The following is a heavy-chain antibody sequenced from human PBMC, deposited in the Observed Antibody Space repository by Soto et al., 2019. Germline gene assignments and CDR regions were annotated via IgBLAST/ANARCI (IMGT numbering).Heavy chain of an antibody. CDR1: GFTFSSYA. J-gene: IGHJ3*01. CDR3: GREPYISGHYSGVCEV. CDR2: VSHDGKTE. V-gene: IGHV3-30*04. D-gene: IGHD3-22*01. Sequence: QVQLVESGGGVVQPGRSLRLSCAASGFTFSSYAMHWVRQAPGKGLEWVAVVSHDGKTENHAASVKGRFTISRDTSANILSLQMNSLRDEDTAVYYCGREPYISGHYSGVCEVWGQGTMVTVSS.